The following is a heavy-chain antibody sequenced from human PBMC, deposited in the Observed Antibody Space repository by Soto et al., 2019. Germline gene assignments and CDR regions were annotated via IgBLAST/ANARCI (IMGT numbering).Heavy chain of an antibody. CDR1: GFTFSNAW. CDR3: TTADYGDYTFPGYYGMDV. D-gene: IGHD4-17*01. CDR2: IKSKTDGGTT. J-gene: IGHJ6*02. V-gene: IGHV3-15*07. Sequence: EVQLVESGGGLVKPGGSLRLSCAASGFTFSNAWMNWVRQAPGKGLEWVGRIKSKTDGGTTDYAAPVKGRFTISRDDSNNTLYLQRNSLKTEDTAVYYCTTADYGDYTFPGYYGMDVWGQGTTVTVSS.